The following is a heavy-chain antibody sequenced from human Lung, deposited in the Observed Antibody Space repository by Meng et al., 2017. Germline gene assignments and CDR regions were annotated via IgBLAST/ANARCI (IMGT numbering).Heavy chain of an antibody. J-gene: IGHJ4*02. CDR2: INHSGST. CDR1: GGSFSDYY. CDR3: ARGPTTMAHDFDY. D-gene: IGHD4-11*01. Sequence: QVGAGLLTPSATLSLTCVVSGGSFSDYYWSWIRQPPGKGLEWIGEINHSGSTNYNPSLESRATIPVDTSQNNLSLKLSSVTAADSAVYYCARGPTTMAHDFDYWGQGTLVTVSS. V-gene: IGHV4-34*01.